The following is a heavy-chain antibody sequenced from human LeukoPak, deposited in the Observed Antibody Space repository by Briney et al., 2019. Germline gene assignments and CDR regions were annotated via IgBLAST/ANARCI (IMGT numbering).Heavy chain of an antibody. CDR2: ISSSGGST. V-gene: IGHV3-23*01. J-gene: IGHJ4*02. CDR1: GFTFSSYA. CDR3: EAAEERRSSYFDY. Sequence: GRSLRLSCAASGFTFSSYAMSWVRQAPGKGLEWVSAISSSGGSTYYADSVKGRFTISRDNSKNTLYLQMNSLRAEDTAVYYCEAAEERRSSYFDYWGQGTLVTVSS. D-gene: IGHD6-13*01.